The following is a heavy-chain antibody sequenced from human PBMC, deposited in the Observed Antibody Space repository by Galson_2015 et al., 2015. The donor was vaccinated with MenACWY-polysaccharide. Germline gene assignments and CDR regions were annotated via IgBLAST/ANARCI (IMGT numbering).Heavy chain of an antibody. Sequence: SVKVSCTASGYTFDNFGISWVRQAPGQGLEWMGWISAHNGNTNYAQKVQGRLIMTTDTSTSTAYMELMSLGSDDTALYYCARDGSAVSDYWGQGTLVTVSS. J-gene: IGHJ4*02. CDR2: ISAHNGNT. D-gene: IGHD3-10*01. CDR3: ARDGSAVSDY. V-gene: IGHV1-18*01. CDR1: GYTFDNFG.